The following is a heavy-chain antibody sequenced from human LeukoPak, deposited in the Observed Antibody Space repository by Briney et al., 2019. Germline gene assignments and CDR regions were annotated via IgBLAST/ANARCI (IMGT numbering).Heavy chain of an antibody. J-gene: IGHJ4*02. CDR2: ISSSSGTI. CDR3: ARDRSMVTRGRFDY. V-gene: IGHV3-48*01. Sequence: GGSLRLSYAASGFTFSSYSMNWVRQAPGKGLEWLSYISSSSGTIYYGNSVKGRFTISRDNAKNSLYLQMNSLRAEDTAVYYCARDRSMVTRGRFDYWGQGTLVTVSS. D-gene: IGHD5-18*01. CDR1: GFTFSSYS.